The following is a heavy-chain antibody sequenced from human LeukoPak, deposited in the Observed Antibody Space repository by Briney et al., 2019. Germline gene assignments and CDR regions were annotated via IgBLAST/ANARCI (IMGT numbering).Heavy chain of an antibody. CDR1: GYTFSSYW. CDR2: IYPGDSDT. D-gene: IGHD3-3*01. CDR3: ARQNDFRLDY. J-gene: IGHJ4*02. Sequence: GESLKISCKASGYTFSSYWIGWVRQMPGKGLEWMGIIYPGDSDTRYSPSLQGQVTISVDTSIGTAYLQWSSLKASDTAIYYCARQNDFRLDYWGQGTLVTVSS. V-gene: IGHV5-51*01.